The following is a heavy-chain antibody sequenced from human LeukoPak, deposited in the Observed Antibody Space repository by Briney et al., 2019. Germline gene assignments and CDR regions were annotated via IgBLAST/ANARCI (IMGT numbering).Heavy chain of an antibody. CDR3: AKDVYGSGSYSLSTYYYGMDV. D-gene: IGHD3-10*01. CDR1: GFTFGSYG. Sequence: GRSLRLSCAASGFTFGSYGMHWVRQAPGKGLEWVAVISYDGSNKYYADSVKGRFTISRDNSKNTLYLQMNSLRAEDTAVYYCAKDVYGSGSYSLSTYYYGMDVWGKGTTVTVSS. V-gene: IGHV3-30*18. J-gene: IGHJ6*04. CDR2: ISYDGSNK.